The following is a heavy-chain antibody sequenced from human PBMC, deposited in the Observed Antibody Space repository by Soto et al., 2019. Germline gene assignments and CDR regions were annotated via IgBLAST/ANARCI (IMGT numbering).Heavy chain of an antibody. Sequence: PSQTLSLTCAISGDSVSSNSAAWSCIRQSPSRGLEWLGRTFYRSKWYNDYAVSVKGRITINPDTSKNQFSLQLNSVTPEDTAVYYCAKEGGNHYYYHAMDGWGQRTPVTVSS. CDR2: TFYRSKWYN. D-gene: IGHD1-26*01. CDR1: GDSVSSNSAA. V-gene: IGHV6-1*01. J-gene: IGHJ6*02. CDR3: AKEGGNHYYYHAMDG.